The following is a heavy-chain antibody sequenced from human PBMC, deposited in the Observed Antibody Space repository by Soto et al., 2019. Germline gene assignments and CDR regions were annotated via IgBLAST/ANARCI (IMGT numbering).Heavy chain of an antibody. CDR1: GYSFTSYW. CDR3: ARAVAPLLWFGELLF. Sequence: GESLKISCKGSGYSFTSYWIGWVRQMPGKGLEWMGIIYPGDSDTRYSPSFQGQVTISADKSISTAYLQWSSLKASDTAMYYCARAVAPLLWFGELLFWGQGTLVTVSS. J-gene: IGHJ4*02. CDR2: IYPGDSDT. D-gene: IGHD3-10*01. V-gene: IGHV5-51*01.